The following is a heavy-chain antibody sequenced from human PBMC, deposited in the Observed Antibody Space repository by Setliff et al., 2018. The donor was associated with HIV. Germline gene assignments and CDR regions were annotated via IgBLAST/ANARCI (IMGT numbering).Heavy chain of an antibody. CDR1: GYTFNTYR. CDR3: ALGYCSVGSCYSVDFDY. J-gene: IGHJ4*02. V-gene: IGHV1-69*13. CDR2: IIPIFGTA. D-gene: IGHD2-15*01. Sequence: GASVKVSCKASGYTFNTYRINWVRQAPGLGLEWMGGIIPIFGTANYAQKFPGRVTITADESTSTAYMELSSLGSEDTAVYYCALGYCSVGSCYSVDFDYWGQGTLVTVSS.